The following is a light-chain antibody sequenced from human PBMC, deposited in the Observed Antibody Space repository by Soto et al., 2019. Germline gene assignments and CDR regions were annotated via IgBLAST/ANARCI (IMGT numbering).Light chain of an antibody. CDR2: GAS. Sequence: EMMLTQSPGTLSLSPGERATLSCRASQSVTTDLAWYQQKPGQAPRLLIYGASTRATGIPARFSGSGSGTEFTLTISSLQSEDSAVYYCQQYYNWPTFGQGTKVDIK. CDR3: QQYYNWPT. J-gene: IGKJ1*01. CDR1: QSVTTD. V-gene: IGKV3-15*01.